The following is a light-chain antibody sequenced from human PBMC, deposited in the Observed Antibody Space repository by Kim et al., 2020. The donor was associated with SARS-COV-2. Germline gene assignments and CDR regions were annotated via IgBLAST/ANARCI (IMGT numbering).Light chain of an antibody. Sequence: SVGDILTITCQARQSISSYFNWDQKRPRKAPKLLIYAASSLQSGVPSRFSGSGSGTDFTLTISSLQPEDFATYYCQQSYSTPPWTFGQGTKVDIK. V-gene: IGKV1-39*01. J-gene: IGKJ1*01. CDR3: QQSYSTPPWT. CDR2: AAS. CDR1: QSISSY.